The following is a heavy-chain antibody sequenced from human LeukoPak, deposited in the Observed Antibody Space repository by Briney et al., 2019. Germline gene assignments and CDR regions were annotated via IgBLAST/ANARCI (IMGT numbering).Heavy chain of an antibody. V-gene: IGHV3-21*01. Sequence: GGSLRLSCAASGFTFSSYSMNWVRQAPGKGLESVSSISSSSSYIYYADSVKGRFTISRDNAKNSLYLQMNSLRAEDTAVYYCARDGYYYDSSGYYSINGMDVWGQGTTVTVSS. CDR3: ARDGYYYDSSGYYSINGMDV. J-gene: IGHJ6*02. D-gene: IGHD3-22*01. CDR2: ISSSSSYI. CDR1: GFTFSSYS.